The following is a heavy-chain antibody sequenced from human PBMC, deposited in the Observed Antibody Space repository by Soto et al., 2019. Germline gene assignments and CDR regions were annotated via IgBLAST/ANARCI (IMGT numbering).Heavy chain of an antibody. CDR1: GGTFSSYT. CDR2: IIPILGIA. V-gene: IGHV1-69*02. Sequence: QVQLVQSGAEVKKPGSSVKVSCKASGGTFSSYTISWVRQAPGQGLEWMGRIIPILGIANYAQKFQGRVTITADKSTSTAYMDLSSLRSHVSAVYYCAGNANCSGGSCYSLPSFDPWGQGTLVTVSS. J-gene: IGHJ5*02. CDR3: AGNANCSGGSCYSLPSFDP. D-gene: IGHD2-15*01.